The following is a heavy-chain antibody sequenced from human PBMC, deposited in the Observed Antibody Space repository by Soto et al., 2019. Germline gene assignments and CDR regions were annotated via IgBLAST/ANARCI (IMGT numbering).Heavy chain of an antibody. CDR1: GGSFSGYY. CDR3: GRSSRYWGYNYGMDV. Sequence: SETLSLTCAVYGGSFSGYYWSWIRQPPGKGLEWIGEINHSGSTNYNPSLKSRVTISVDTSKNQFSLKLSSVTAADTAVYYCGRSSRYWGYNYGMDVWGQGTTVTVSS. D-gene: IGHD3-22*01. CDR2: INHSGST. V-gene: IGHV4-34*01. J-gene: IGHJ6*02.